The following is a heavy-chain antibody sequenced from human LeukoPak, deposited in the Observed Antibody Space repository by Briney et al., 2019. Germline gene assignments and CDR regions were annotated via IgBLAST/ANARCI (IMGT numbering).Heavy chain of an antibody. CDR2: IYYRGST. CDR3: ARDLRYTVTTLDV. D-gene: IGHD4-17*01. V-gene: IGHV4-30-4*01. CDR1: GASVNSGDYY. Sequence: SQTLSLTCTVSGASVNSGDYYWSWIRQPPGKGLEWIGYIYYRGSTYYNPSLKSRVRVSVDTSKNQFSLKLSSVTAADTAVYYCARDLRYTVTTLDVWGQGTTVTVFS. J-gene: IGHJ6*02.